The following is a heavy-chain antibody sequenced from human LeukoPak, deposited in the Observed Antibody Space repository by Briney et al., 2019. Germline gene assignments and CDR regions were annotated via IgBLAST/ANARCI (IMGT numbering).Heavy chain of an antibody. J-gene: IGHJ6*03. CDR2: ISTDGTP. CDR3: AKLGAGGYYSYMDV. CDR1: GFTFGNYA. V-gene: IGHV3-23*01. D-gene: IGHD3-16*01. Sequence: GGSLRLSCAVSGFTFGNYAMNWVRQAPGKGLESVSSISTDGTPYYADSVKGRFTISRDNSKNTLYLQMNSLRAEDTAVYYCAKLGAGGYYSYMDVWGKGTTVTVSS.